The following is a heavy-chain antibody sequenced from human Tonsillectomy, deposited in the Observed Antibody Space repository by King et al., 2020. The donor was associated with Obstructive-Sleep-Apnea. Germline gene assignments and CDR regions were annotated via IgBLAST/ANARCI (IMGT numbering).Heavy chain of an antibody. Sequence: VQLVESGGGVVQPGRSLRLSCAASGFTFSSYGMHWVRQAPGKGLEWVAVIWYDGSNKYYADSVKGRFTISRDNSKNTLYLQMNSLRAEDTAVYYCAREGGEHYGAFDIWGQGAMVTVSS. D-gene: IGHD3-10*01. V-gene: IGHV3-33*01. J-gene: IGHJ3*02. CDR2: IWYDGSNK. CDR1: GFTFSSYG. CDR3: AREGGEHYGAFDI.